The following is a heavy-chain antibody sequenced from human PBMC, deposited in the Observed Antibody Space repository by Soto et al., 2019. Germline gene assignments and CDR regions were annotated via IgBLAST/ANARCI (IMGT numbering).Heavy chain of an antibody. D-gene: IGHD3-10*01. J-gene: IGHJ4*02. CDR1: GCRFRGST. Sequence: LRLSCIASGCRFRGSTTNCIRQAPWKGLNWVSSISSRSHYIYYADSLKGRFTISRDNAKNSLFLQMNSLRAEDTAVYYCARDLGEVSALWGQGTLVT. V-gene: IGHV3-21*01. CDR2: ISSRSHYI. CDR3: ARDLGEVSAL.